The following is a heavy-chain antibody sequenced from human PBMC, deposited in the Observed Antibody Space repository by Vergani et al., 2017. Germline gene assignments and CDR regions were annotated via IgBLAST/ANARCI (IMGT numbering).Heavy chain of an antibody. Sequence: QVQLVQSGAEVKKPGASVRVSCKSSGYTFKHYSIHWVRQAPGQGLEWMGCINSNTGATGSSQKFQGRVTMTRDSSIDTSYLEVSRLTFDDTAVYYCARVFRALDFWGQGTLVIVSS. CDR3: ARVFRALDF. CDR2: INSNTGAT. J-gene: IGHJ4*02. D-gene: IGHD5-24*01. CDR1: GYTFKHYS. V-gene: IGHV1-2*02.